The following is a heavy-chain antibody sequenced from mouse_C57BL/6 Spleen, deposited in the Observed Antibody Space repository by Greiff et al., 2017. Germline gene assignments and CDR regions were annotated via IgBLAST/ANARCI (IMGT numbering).Heavy chain of an antibody. CDR3: ARRYYYGSSYGWYFDV. CDR1: GFTFSDYG. Sequence: EVQLQQSGGGLVKPGGSLKLSCAASGFTFSDYGMHWVRQAPEKGLEWVAYISSGSSTIYYADTVKGRFTISRDNAKNTLFLQLTSLRSEDTAMYYCARRYYYGSSYGWYFDVWGTGTTVTVSS. J-gene: IGHJ1*03. CDR2: ISSGSSTI. V-gene: IGHV5-17*01. D-gene: IGHD1-1*01.